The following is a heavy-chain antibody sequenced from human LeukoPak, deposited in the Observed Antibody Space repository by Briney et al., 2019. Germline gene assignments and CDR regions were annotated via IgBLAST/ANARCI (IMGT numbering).Heavy chain of an antibody. V-gene: IGHV3-23*01. D-gene: IGHD5-12*01. J-gene: IGHJ4*02. CDR3: AKGSGYDPHLFDY. Sequence: GGSLRLSCAASGFTFSSYAMSWVRQAPGKGLEWVSAISGSGGSTYYADSVKGRFTISRDNSKNTLYLHMNSPRAEDTAVYYCAKGSGYDPHLFDYWGQGTLVTVSS. CDR2: ISGSGGST. CDR1: GFTFSSYA.